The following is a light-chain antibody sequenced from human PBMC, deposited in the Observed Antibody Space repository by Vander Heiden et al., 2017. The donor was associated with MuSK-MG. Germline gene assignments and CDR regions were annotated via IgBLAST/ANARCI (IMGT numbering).Light chain of an antibody. CDR3: ASYSTVAHLV. J-gene: IGLJ2*01. Sequence: QSALTPPSAVSRSPGQSSTISCSGTDVDIGGFNYVSWYQQYPGKAPKLLIYDVTHRPSGIPARFSGSKSGDTASLTISGLQSDDEAIYYCASYSTVAHLVFGGGTKLTVL. V-gene: IGLV2-14*03. CDR2: DVT. CDR1: DVDIGGFNY.